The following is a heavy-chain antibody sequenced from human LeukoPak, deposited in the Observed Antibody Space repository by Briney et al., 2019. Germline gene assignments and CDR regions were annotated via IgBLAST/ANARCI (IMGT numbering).Heavy chain of an antibody. CDR1: GFTFSSYA. J-gene: IGHJ4*02. CDR3: AKAQRYYYGSGTHWDY. V-gene: IGHV3-23*01. Sequence: GGSLRLSCAASGFTFSSYAMSWVRQAPGKGLEWVSGISGSGGSTYYADSVKGRFTISRDNSKKTLYLQMNSLRAADTAIYYCAKAQRYYYGSGTHWDYWGQGTLVAVSS. D-gene: IGHD3-10*01. CDR2: ISGSGGST.